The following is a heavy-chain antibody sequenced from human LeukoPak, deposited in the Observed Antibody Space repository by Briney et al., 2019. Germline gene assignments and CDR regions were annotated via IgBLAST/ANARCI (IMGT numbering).Heavy chain of an antibody. J-gene: IGHJ3*02. V-gene: IGHV4-4*07. Sequence: SETLSLTCSVSGDSISYFYWSWIRQAAGKGLEWIGRIHSSGSTDYNASLKSRVTMSVDTSKNQLSLKVISVTAADTAVYYCASGYCGGACYLGGVDMWGQGTMVTVSS. CDR1: GDSISYFY. D-gene: IGHD2-21*02. CDR3: ASGYCGGACYLGGVDM. CDR2: IHSSGST.